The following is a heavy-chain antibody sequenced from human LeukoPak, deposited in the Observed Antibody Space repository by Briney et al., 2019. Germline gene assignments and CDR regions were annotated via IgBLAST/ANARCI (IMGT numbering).Heavy chain of an antibody. V-gene: IGHV3-48*01. D-gene: IGHD1-26*01. CDR3: ARVVGTTLYY. CDR1: GFTFEDFA. J-gene: IGHJ4*02. CDR2: ISSSSSTI. Sequence: PGGSLRLSCAASGFTFEDFAMSWVRQAPGKGLEWVSYISSSSSTIYYADSVKGRFTISRDNAKNSLYLQMNSLRAEDTAVYYCARVVGTTLYYWGQGTLVTVSS.